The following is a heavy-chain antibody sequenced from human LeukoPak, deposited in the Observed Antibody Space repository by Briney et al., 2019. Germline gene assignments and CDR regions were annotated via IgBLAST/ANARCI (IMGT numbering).Heavy chain of an antibody. V-gene: IGHV4-39*01. CDR3: ARQSEYTSGWHYIDY. CDR1: GGSMRSSSNF. CDR2: MFYSGST. Sequence: SETLSLTCTVSGGSMRSSSNFRAWIRQPPGKALEWIGSMFYSGSTTYYNPSLKSRVTISVDTSKNQFSLRLTSVTASDTAVYYCARQSEYTSGWHYIDYWGQGTLVTVSS. J-gene: IGHJ4*02. D-gene: IGHD6-19*01.